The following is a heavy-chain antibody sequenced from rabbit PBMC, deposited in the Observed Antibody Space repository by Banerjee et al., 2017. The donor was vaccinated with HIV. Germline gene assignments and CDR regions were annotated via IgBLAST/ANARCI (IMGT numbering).Heavy chain of an antibody. Sequence: QSLEESGGDLVKPGASLTLTCTASGFSFSSSYYMCWVRQAPGKGLEWIACIYAGSSGSTWYASWVNGRFTISRSTSLNTVDLKMTSLTAADTATYFCARSYYAGYGYAYYFNLWGPGTLVTVS. CDR1: GFSFSSSYY. D-gene: IGHD6-1*01. J-gene: IGHJ4*01. CDR2: IYAGSSGST. V-gene: IGHV1S43*01. CDR3: ARSYYAGYGYAYYFNL.